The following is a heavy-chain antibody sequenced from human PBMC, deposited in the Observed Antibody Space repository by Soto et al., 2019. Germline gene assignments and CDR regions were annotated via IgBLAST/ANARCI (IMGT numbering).Heavy chain of an antibody. CDR2: IYYSGST. Sequence: SETLSLTCTVSGGSISSGDYYWSWIRQPPGKGLEWIGYIYYSGSTYYNPSLKSRVTISVDTSKNQFSLKLSSVTAADTAVYYCAQSQCSTSCYTLYYYGLDVWGQGTRVTVSS. V-gene: IGHV4-30-4*01. CDR1: GGSISSGDYY. CDR3: AQSQCSTSCYTLYYYGLDV. J-gene: IGHJ6*02. D-gene: IGHD2-2*02.